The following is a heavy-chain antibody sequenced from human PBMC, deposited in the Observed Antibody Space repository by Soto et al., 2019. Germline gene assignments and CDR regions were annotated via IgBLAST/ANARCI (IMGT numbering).Heavy chain of an antibody. CDR3: ARLANIVDFDN. V-gene: IGHV5-51*01. D-gene: IGHD1-26*01. J-gene: IGHJ4*01. Sequence: GESLKISCQGSGDIFTNYWIGWVRQMPGKGLEWMGIIYHGDSDTRYSPSFQGQVTISADKSISTAYLQWNSRKVSDTAMYYCARLANIVDFDNWGHGTLVTVSS. CDR2: IYHGDSDT. CDR1: GDIFTNYW.